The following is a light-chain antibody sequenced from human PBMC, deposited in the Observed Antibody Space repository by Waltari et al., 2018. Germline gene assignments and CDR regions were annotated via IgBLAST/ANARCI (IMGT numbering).Light chain of an antibody. CDR3: CSYADYYAFGLV. V-gene: IGLV2-11*01. J-gene: IGLJ3*02. Sequence: QSALTQPRSVSGSPGQPVTIPCTGTSSDVGGSNYGSWTQQHPGKAPKHMIYDCSKRPSGVPDRFSVSKSCSTASLTSAGLQARDEASYFCCSYADYYAFGLVVGGGTKLTVL. CDR2: DCS. CDR1: SSDVGGSNY.